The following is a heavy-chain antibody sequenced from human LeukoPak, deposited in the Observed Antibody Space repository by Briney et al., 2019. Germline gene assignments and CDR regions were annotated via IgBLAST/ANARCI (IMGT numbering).Heavy chain of an antibody. CDR2: ISGSGGST. V-gene: IGHV3-23*01. CDR1: GFTFSSYA. Sequence: PGGPLRLSCAASGFTFSSYAMSWVRQAPGKGLEWVSAISGSGGSTYYADSVKGRFTISRDNSKNTLYLQMNSLRAEDTAVYYCAKDLGYCSSTSCPGAFDIWGQGTMVTVSS. J-gene: IGHJ3*02. CDR3: AKDLGYCSSTSCPGAFDI. D-gene: IGHD2-2*01.